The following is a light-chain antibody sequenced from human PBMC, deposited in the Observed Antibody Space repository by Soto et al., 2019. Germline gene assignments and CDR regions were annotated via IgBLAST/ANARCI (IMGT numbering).Light chain of an antibody. CDR3: QQYNTYPLS. J-gene: IGKJ4*01. Sequence: DIQMTQSPSTLSASVGDRVTITCRSSQSISTWLAWYQQKPGKAPKLLSYKASNLEGGVPSRFSGSGSWTEFTIAIISLQPDDFATYYCQQYNTYPLSFGGGTTVEIK. CDR1: QSISTW. V-gene: IGKV1-5*03. CDR2: KAS.